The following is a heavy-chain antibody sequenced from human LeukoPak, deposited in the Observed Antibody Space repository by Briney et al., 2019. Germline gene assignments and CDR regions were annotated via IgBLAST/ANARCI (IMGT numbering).Heavy chain of an antibody. V-gene: IGHV1-18*01. J-gene: IGHJ4*02. CDR3: ARASGSSYEDHDS. CDR1: GYSFTSYG. CDR2: ISANNGNT. Sequence: ASVTVSFKASGYSFTSYGISWVRQAPGQGPEWMGWISANNGNTNYAQKLQGRVTMSTATSTSTAYMELRSLGSDDPAVYYCARASGSSYEDHDSWGQGTLVTVSS. D-gene: IGHD1-26*01.